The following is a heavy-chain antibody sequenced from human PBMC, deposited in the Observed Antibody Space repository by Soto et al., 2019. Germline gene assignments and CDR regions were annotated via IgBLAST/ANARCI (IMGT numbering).Heavy chain of an antibody. V-gene: IGHV2-5*02. D-gene: IGHD3-10*01. Sequence: SGPTLVNPTQTLTLTCTFSGFSLSTSGVGVGWIRQPPGKALEWLALIYWDDDKRYSPSLKSRLTITKDTSKNQVVLTRTNMDPVDTATYYCAHRRDLRDVGSGRFWWFDPWGQGTLVTVSS. CDR1: GFSLSTSGVG. CDR2: IYWDDDK. J-gene: IGHJ5*02. CDR3: AHRRDLRDVGSGRFWWFDP.